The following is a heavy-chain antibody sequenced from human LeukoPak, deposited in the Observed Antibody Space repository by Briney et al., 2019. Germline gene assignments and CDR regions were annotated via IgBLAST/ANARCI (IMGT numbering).Heavy chain of an antibody. J-gene: IGHJ4*02. Sequence: PGGSLRLSCAASGFSFSSHWMHWVRQAPGKGLEWVSSISSSSSYIYYADSVKGRFTISRDNAKNSLYLQMNSLRAEDTAVYYCAGGLWYASGSDYWGQGTLVTVSS. CDR3: AGGLWYASGSDY. D-gene: IGHD3-10*01. CDR1: GFSFSSHW. V-gene: IGHV3-21*01. CDR2: ISSSSSYI.